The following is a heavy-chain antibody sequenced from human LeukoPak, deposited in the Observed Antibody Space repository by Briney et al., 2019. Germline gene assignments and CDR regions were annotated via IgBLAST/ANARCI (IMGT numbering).Heavy chain of an antibody. Sequence: GGSLRLSCAASGFTFSGYTMNWVRQAPGKGLEWVSYISSSSSTIYYADSVKGRFTISRDNAKNSLYLQMNSLRAEDTAVYYCARDLGYDSSGYYHRVFGYWGQGTLVTVSS. D-gene: IGHD3-22*01. V-gene: IGHV3-48*04. CDR1: GFTFSGYT. CDR2: ISSSSSTI. J-gene: IGHJ4*02. CDR3: ARDLGYDSSGYYHRVFGY.